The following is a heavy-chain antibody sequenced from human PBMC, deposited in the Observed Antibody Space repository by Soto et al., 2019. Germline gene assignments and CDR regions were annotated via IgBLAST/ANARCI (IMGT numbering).Heavy chain of an antibody. CDR3: ARVPYDSSGYYTPWAYYGMDV. CDR1: GFTFSSYA. CDR2: ISYDGSNK. J-gene: IGHJ6*02. Sequence: SLRLSCAASGFTFSSYAMHWDRQAPGKGLEWVAVISYDGSNKYYADSVKGRFTISRDNSKNTLYLQMNSLRAEDTAVYYCARVPYDSSGYYTPWAYYGMDVWGQGTTVTVSS. D-gene: IGHD3-22*01. V-gene: IGHV3-30-3*01.